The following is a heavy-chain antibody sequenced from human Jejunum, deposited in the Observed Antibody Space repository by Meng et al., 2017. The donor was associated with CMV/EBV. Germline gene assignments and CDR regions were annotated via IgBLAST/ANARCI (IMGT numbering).Heavy chain of an antibody. CDR1: EVSLSSHN. CDR2: ISATSSYI. Sequence: SEVSLSSHNMNWVRQAPGKGLEWVASISATSSYIYYADSVKGRFTISRDNAKNSLYLQMDSLRVEDTAVYYCANQMPWNYYHGMNLWGQGTTVTVSS. V-gene: IGHV3-21*01. CDR3: ANQMPWNYYHGMNL. J-gene: IGHJ6*02. D-gene: IGHD1-7*01.